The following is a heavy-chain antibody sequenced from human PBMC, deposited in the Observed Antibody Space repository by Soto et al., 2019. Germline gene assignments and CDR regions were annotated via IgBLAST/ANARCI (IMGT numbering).Heavy chain of an antibody. Sequence: QLQLQESGPGLVKPSETLSLTCTVSGGSISSSSYYWGWIRQPPGKGLEWIGTMYYSGSTYYNPSLKSRVTISVDTTKNQFSLNLSSVTAADTAVYYCARLSSGSFDYWGQGTLVTVSS. V-gene: IGHV4-39*01. D-gene: IGHD6-19*01. J-gene: IGHJ4*02. CDR2: MYYSGST. CDR1: GGSISSSSYY. CDR3: ARLSSGSFDY.